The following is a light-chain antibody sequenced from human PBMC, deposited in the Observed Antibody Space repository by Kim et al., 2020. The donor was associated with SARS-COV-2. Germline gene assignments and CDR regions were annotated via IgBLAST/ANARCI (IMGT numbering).Light chain of an antibody. Sequence: GQSITMSRTGTSSDVGAYNYVSWYQQHPGKAPKLMIHDVTYRPSGISNRFSGSKSGNTASLTISGLQAEDEADYYCSSYTTRGTVVFGGGTQLTVL. V-gene: IGLV2-14*03. CDR1: SSDVGAYNY. CDR2: DVT. J-gene: IGLJ2*01. CDR3: SSYTTRGTVV.